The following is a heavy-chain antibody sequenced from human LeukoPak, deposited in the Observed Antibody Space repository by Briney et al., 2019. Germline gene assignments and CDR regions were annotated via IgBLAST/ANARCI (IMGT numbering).Heavy chain of an antibody. J-gene: IGHJ4*02. D-gene: IGHD5-18*01. CDR1: GGSFSGYY. V-gene: IGHV4-34*01. CDR2: INHSGST. Sequence: PSETLSLTCAVYGGSFSGYYWSWIRQPPGKGLEWIGEINHSGSTNYNPSLKSRVTISVDTSKNQFSLKLSSVTAADTAVCYCARGGYSYGLVYWGQGTLVTVSS. CDR3: ARGGYSYGLVY.